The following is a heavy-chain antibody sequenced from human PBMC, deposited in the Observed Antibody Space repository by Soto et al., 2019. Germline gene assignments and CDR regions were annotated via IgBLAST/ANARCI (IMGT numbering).Heavy chain of an antibody. Sequence: SETLSLTCTVSGGSISSSSYYWGWIRQPPGKGLEWIGSIYYSGSTNYNPSLKSRVTISVDTSKNQFSLKLSSVTAADTAVYYCARHRYYYDSNGGFFDYWGQGTLVTVSS. CDR3: ARHRYYYDSNGGFFDY. V-gene: IGHV4-39*01. J-gene: IGHJ4*02. CDR2: IYYSGST. CDR1: GGSISSSSYY. D-gene: IGHD3-22*01.